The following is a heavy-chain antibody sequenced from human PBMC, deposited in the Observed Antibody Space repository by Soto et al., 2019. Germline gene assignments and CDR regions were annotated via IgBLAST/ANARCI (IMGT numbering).Heavy chain of an antibody. D-gene: IGHD4-17*01. CDR1: GGSFSGYY. CDR3: ARGNTVTTRSAFQH. J-gene: IGHJ1*01. Sequence: QVQLQQWGAGLLKPSETLSLTCAVYGGSFSGYYWSWIRQPPGKGLEWIGEINHSGSTNYNPSLKCRVTISVDTSKNQFSLKLSSVTAADTAVYYCARGNTVTTRSAFQHWGQGTLVTVSS. CDR2: INHSGST. V-gene: IGHV4-34*01.